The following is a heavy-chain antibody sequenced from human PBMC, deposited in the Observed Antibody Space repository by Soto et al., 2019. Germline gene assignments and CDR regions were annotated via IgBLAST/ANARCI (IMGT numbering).Heavy chain of an antibody. V-gene: IGHV1-46*01. CDR2: INPSGGST. Sequence: GASVKVSCKASGYTFTSYYMHWVRQAPGQGLEWMGIINPSGGSTSYAQKFQGRVTMTRDTSTSTVYMELSSLRSEDTAVYYCAREIVGATDTPNALDYWGQGTLVTVSS. J-gene: IGHJ4*02. D-gene: IGHD1-26*01. CDR1: GYTFTSYY. CDR3: AREIVGATDTPNALDY.